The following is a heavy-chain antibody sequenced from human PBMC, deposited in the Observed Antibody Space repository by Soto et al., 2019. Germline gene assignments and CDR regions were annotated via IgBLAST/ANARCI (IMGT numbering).Heavy chain of an antibody. D-gene: IGHD3-22*01. J-gene: IGHJ5*02. CDR1: GFTIGNYW. V-gene: IGHV3-74*01. Sequence: PGGSLRLSCAASGFTIGNYWMHWVRQAPGKGPVWVSRLRDDGTNIYYADSVKGRFTISRDNSKNTLYLQMNSLRAEDTAVYYCARDYYDSSGYYPPSPFWFDPWGQGTLVTVSS. CDR2: LRDDGTNI. CDR3: ARDYYDSSGYYPPSPFWFDP.